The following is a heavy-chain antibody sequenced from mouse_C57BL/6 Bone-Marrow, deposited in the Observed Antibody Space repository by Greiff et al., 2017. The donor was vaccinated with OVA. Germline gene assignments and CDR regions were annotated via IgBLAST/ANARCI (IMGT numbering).Heavy chain of an antibody. Sequence: QVQLQQSGAELVMPGASVKLSCKASGYTFTSYWMHWVKQRPGQGLEWIGEIDPSDSYTNYNQKFKGKSTLTVDKSSSTAYMQLSSLTSEDSAVYYCARDGFDYWGRGTTLTVSS. D-gene: IGHD2-3*01. J-gene: IGHJ2*01. CDR2: IDPSDSYT. CDR1: GYTFTSYW. V-gene: IGHV1-69*01. CDR3: ARDGFDY.